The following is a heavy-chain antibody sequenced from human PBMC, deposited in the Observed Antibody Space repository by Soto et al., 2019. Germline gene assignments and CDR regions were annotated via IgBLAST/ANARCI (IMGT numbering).Heavy chain of an antibody. D-gene: IGHD1-1*01. Sequence: EVQLLESGGGLVQPGGSLRLSCAASGFTFSSYAMSWVRQAPGKGLEWVSAISGSGGITYYADSVKGRFTISRDNSKYSLHLQMNSLRTEDTALYYCAKDGPGTTYFLFDSWGQGTLVTVSS. V-gene: IGHV3-23*01. CDR2: ISGSGGIT. CDR1: GFTFSSYA. J-gene: IGHJ4*02. CDR3: AKDGPGTTYFLFDS.